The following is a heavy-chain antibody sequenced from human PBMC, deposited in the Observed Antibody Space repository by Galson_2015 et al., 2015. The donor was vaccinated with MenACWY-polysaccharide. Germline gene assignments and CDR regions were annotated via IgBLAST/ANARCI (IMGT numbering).Heavy chain of an antibody. D-gene: IGHD6-19*01. J-gene: IGHJ5*02. Sequence: SLRLSCAAAGFTFNIHTMHWVRQAPGKGLEWVALISSDGNDKYYADSVKGRFTISRDNHKNMVFLEMNSLRAEDTAVYYCVRDGGGGNGCYCFDLWGQGTRVTVSS. CDR3: VRDGGGGNGCYCFDL. CDR2: ISSDGNDK. V-gene: IGHV3-30-3*01. CDR1: GFTFNIHT.